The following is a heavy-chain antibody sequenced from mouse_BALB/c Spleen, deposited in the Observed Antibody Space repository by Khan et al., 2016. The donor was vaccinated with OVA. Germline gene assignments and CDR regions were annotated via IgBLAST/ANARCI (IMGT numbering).Heavy chain of an antibody. J-gene: IGHJ4*01. CDR3: ARPPYFSYTLDH. CDR1: GYTFTNYG. Sequence: QIQLVQSGPELKKPGETVKISCKASGYTFTNYGMNWVKQSPGKALKWMGWINTYTGEPTYADDFKGRFAFSLETSASTAYLQINNLKDEDSATYFCARPPYFSYTLDHWGQGTSVTVSS. CDR2: INTYTGEP. D-gene: IGHD2-10*01. V-gene: IGHV9-3-1*01.